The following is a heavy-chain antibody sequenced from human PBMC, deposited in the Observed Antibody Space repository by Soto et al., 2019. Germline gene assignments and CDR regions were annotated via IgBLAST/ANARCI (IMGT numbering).Heavy chain of an antibody. CDR1: EFTFSNYA. Sequence: PGGSLRLSCVASEFTFSNYAMSWVRQAPGKGLEWVSAISGSGGSTYYADSVKGRFTISRDNSKNTLYLQMNSLRAEDTAVYYCTRTARLQRQLRVNFDYWGQGTLVTVSS. CDR3: TRTARLQRQLRVNFDY. J-gene: IGHJ4*02. CDR2: ISGSGGST. D-gene: IGHD1-1*01. V-gene: IGHV3-23*01.